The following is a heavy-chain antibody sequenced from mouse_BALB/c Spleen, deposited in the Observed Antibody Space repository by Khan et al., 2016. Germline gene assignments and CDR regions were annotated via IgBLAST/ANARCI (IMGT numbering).Heavy chain of an antibody. J-gene: IGHJ2*02. Sequence: QVQLQQSGAELVRPGSSVKISCKASGYAFSNYWMNWVKQRPGQGLEWIGQIFPGAGDTNYNGNFKGKATLTADKSSSTAYMHLSSLTSENSAVYFCSLYGNYPYGGRGTSLTVSS. D-gene: IGHD2-1*01. CDR3: SLYGNYPY. CDR2: IFPGAGDT. V-gene: IGHV1-80*01. CDR1: GYAFSNYW.